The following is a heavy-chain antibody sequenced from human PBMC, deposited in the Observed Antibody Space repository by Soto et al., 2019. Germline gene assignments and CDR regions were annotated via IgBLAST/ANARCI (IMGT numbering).Heavy chain of an antibody. Sequence: GGSLRLSCAASGFSFSDYAMTWVRQAPGEGLEWVSSISRTGDSAYYADSVKGRLATSRDRSKNRLSLQMNSLRVEDTAVYYCGKGPDGSGYYHNWFDSWGQGNLVTVSS. J-gene: IGHJ5*01. V-gene: IGHV3-23*01. CDR3: GKGPDGSGYYHNWFDS. CDR1: GFSFSDYA. CDR2: ISRTGDSA. D-gene: IGHD3-22*01.